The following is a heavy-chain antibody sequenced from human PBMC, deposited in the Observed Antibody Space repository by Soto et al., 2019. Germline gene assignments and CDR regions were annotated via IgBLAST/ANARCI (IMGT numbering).Heavy chain of an antibody. CDR1: GGSISSSNCY. J-gene: IGHJ5*02. Sequence: PSETLSLTCTVSGGSISSSNCYWGWIRQPPGKGLEWIGSIYYTGSAYYNPSLKSRVTISIDTSKNQFSLKLNSVTAADTAMFYCARQGFGEHENWFDPWGQGTLVTVSS. CDR3: ARQGFGEHENWFDP. D-gene: IGHD3-10*01. CDR2: IYYTGSA. V-gene: IGHV4-39*01.